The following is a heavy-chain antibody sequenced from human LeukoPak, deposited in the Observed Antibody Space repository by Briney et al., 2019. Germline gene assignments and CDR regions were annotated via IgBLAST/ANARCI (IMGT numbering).Heavy chain of an antibody. CDR3: AKDPDYGDYEGYFDD. Sequence: GGSLRLSCAASGFTFSSYAMSWVRQAPGKGLEWVSAISGSGGSTYYADSVKGRFTISRDNSKNTLYLQMNSLRTEDTALYYCAKDPDYGDYEGYFDDWGQGTLVTVSS. CDR2: ISGSGGST. V-gene: IGHV3-23*01. D-gene: IGHD4-17*01. CDR1: GFTFSSYA. J-gene: IGHJ4*02.